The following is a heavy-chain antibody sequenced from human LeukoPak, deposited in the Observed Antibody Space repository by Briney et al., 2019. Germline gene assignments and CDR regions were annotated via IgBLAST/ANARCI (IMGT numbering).Heavy chain of an antibody. CDR1: GYTFTSYY. Sequence: ASVKVSCKASGYTFTSYYMHWVRQAPGQGLEWMGIINPSGGSTNYAQKFQGRVTMTRDMSTSTVYMELSSLRSEDTAVYYCAGIAAAGKNYFDYWGQGTLVTVSS. V-gene: IGHV1-46*01. D-gene: IGHD6-13*01. CDR3: AGIAAAGKNYFDY. J-gene: IGHJ4*02. CDR2: INPSGGST.